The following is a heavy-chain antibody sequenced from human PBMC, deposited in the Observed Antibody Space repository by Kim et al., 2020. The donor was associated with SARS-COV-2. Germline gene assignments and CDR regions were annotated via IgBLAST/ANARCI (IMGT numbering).Heavy chain of an antibody. V-gene: IGHV3-30*01. D-gene: IGHD3-9*01. Sequence: YPYSLKVRFTISRDQSKNTLYLQMNSLRAEDTAVYYCARGGLTYDAFDIWGQGTMVTVSS. J-gene: IGHJ3*02. CDR3: ARGGLTYDAFDI.